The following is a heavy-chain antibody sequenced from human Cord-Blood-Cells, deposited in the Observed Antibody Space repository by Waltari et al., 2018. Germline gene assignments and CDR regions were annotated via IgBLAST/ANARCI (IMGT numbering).Heavy chain of an antibody. CDR2: IVVGSGNT. CDR3: AASRFYTDFWSGPDY. Sequence: QMQLVQSRPEVKKPGTSVKVSCTASGFTFTSSPVQWVRQARGQRLEWIGWIVVGSGNTNYAQKFQERVTITRDMSTSTAYMELSSLRSEDTAVYYCAASRFYTDFWSGPDYWGQGTLVTVSS. D-gene: IGHD3-3*01. V-gene: IGHV1-58*01. J-gene: IGHJ4*02. CDR1: GFTFTSSP.